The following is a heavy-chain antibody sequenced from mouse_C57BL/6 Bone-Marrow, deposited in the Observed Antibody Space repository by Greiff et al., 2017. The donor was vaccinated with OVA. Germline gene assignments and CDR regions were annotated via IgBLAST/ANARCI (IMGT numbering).Heavy chain of an antibody. V-gene: IGHV1-64*01. Sequence: QVQLQQSGAELVKPGASVKLSCKASGYTFTSYWMHWVKQRPGQGLEWIGMIHPNSGSTNYNEKFKSKATLTVDKTSSTAYMQLSSLTSDDSAVYYCARSRSYSYAMDYWGQGTSVTVSS. CDR1: GYTFTSYW. J-gene: IGHJ4*01. CDR2: IHPNSGST. D-gene: IGHD2-12*01. CDR3: ARSRSYSYAMDY.